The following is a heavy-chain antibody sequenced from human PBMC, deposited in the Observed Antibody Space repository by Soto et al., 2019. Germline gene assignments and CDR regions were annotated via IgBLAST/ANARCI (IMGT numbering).Heavy chain of an antibody. CDR3: AKNGQPPYYYYGLDF. J-gene: IGHJ6*02. D-gene: IGHD2-8*01. CDR2: ISGYNGDT. V-gene: IGHV1-18*01. CDR1: GYTFSRYG. Sequence: QGKLVQSGGEVKKPGASVKVSCKASGYTFSRYGISWVRQAPGQGLEWMGWISGYNGDTNYAQKFQGRVTMTIDTSTTTAYMELRGLTSDDTAIYYCAKNGQPPYYYYGLDFWGQGTTVTVSS.